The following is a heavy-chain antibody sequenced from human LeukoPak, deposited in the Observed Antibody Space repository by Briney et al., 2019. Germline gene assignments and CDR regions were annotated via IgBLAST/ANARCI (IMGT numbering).Heavy chain of an antibody. CDR2: IYPGDSDT. D-gene: IGHD3-22*01. CDR3: ARHETYYYDSSGYYYS. V-gene: IGHV5-51*01. Sequence: GESLKISCKGSGYSFTNYWIGWVRQMPGKGLEWMGIIYPGDSDTRYSPSFQGQVTISADKSISTAYLQWSSLKASDTAMYYCARHETYYYDSSGYYYSWGQGTLVTVSS. J-gene: IGHJ5*02. CDR1: GYSFTNYW.